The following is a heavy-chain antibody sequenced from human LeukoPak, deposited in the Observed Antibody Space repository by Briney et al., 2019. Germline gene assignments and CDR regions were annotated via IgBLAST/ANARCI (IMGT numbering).Heavy chain of an antibody. J-gene: IGHJ6*03. CDR3: ARVGCSSTSCYLDYMDV. Sequence: SETLSLTCAVYGGSFSGYYWSWIRQPGGKELEWIGRIYTFGNTKYNPSLKSRVTISVDTSKNQFSLKLSSVTAADTAVYYCARVGCSSTSCYLDYMDVWGKGTTVTVSS. CDR2: IYTFGNT. V-gene: IGHV4-59*10. D-gene: IGHD2-2*01. CDR1: GGSFSGYY.